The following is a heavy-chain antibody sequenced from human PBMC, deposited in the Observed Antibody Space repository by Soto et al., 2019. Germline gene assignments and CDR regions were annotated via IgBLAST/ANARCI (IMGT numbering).Heavy chain of an antibody. CDR2: IYYSGST. D-gene: IGHD4-17*01. CDR1: GGSISSGGSY. Sequence: QVQLQESGPGLVKPSQTLALTCTVSGGSISSGGSYWSWIRQHPGKGLELIGYIYYSGSTYYNPSLKSRVTISGDTSKNQFALKLSSVTAADTAVYHCARELRGLRWSSHFDYWGQGTLVTVSS. V-gene: IGHV4-31*03. J-gene: IGHJ4*02. CDR3: ARELRGLRWSSHFDY.